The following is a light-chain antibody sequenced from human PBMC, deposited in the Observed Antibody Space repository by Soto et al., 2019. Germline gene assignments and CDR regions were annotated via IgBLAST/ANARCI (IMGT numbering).Light chain of an antibody. CDR2: DVS. J-gene: IGLJ2*01. Sequence: QSVLTQPASVSGSPGQSITISCTGTSSDVGGYNYVSWYQQHPGKAPKLMIYDVSNRTSGVSNRFSGSKSGNRASLTISGLQAEDEADYYCSSYTSSSTLVVFGGGTKLTVL. CDR3: SSYTSSSTLVV. V-gene: IGLV2-14*01. CDR1: SSDVGGYNY.